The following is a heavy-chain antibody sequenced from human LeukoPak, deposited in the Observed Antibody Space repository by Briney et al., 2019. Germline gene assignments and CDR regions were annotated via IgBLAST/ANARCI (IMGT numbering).Heavy chain of an antibody. CDR2: ISSDSVTL. CDR1: GFAFDGYD. D-gene: IGHD3-10*01. Sequence: GRSLRLSCEASGFAFDGYDMHWVRQSPVKGLEWVSHISSDSVTLAYADSVQGRFIISRDNARNSLHLQMNSLGPDDTALYFCVKDFGNLAGPPDAFHVWGRGTMVTVSS. CDR3: VKDFGNLAGPPDAFHV. V-gene: IGHV3-9*01. J-gene: IGHJ3*01.